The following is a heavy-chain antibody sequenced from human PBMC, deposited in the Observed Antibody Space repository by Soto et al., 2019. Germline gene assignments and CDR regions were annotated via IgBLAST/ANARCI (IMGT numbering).Heavy chain of an antibody. V-gene: IGHV6-1*01. CDR2: TYYRSKWYY. D-gene: IGHD5-12*01. J-gene: IGHJ4*01. Sequence: SHTLXRTWAISWYSFSSNMAVFSCVMQSPSRVLGWLGRTYYRSKWYYEYAVSVRGRITINPDTSKNQYSLQLNSVTPEDTAVYFCARGEKYSRRILEYCGQGTL. CDR1: WYSFSSNMAV. CDR3: ARGEKYSRRILEY.